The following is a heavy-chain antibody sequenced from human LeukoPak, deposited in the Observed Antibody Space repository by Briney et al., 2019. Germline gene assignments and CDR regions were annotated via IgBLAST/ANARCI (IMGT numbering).Heavy chain of an antibody. V-gene: IGHV1-2*02. J-gene: IGHJ6*02. CDR1: GYTFTGYY. CDR3: ATYSNSTLQYYYGLDV. D-gene: IGHD6-6*01. CDR2: IRPNSGGT. Sequence: GSVKVSCKTSGYTFTGYYLHWVRQAPGQGLEWMGWIRPNSGGTKNAQKFQGRVTMTRDTSISTAYMELNRLTSDDTAVYYCATYSNSTLQYYYGLDVWGQGTTFTVSS.